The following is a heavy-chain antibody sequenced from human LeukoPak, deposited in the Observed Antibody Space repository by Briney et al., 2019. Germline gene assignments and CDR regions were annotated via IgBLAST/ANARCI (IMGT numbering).Heavy chain of an antibody. D-gene: IGHD2-2*01. V-gene: IGHV3-33*08. CDR2: IWYDGSNK. CDR3: ARENRRYCSSTSCYDGMDV. Sequence: GGPLRLSCAASGFAFGSHWMHWVRQAPGKGLEWVAVIWYDGSNKYYADSVKGRFTISRDNSKNTLYLQMNSLRAEDTAVYYCARENRRYCSSTSCYDGMDVWGQGTTVTVSS. J-gene: IGHJ6*02. CDR1: GFAFGSHW.